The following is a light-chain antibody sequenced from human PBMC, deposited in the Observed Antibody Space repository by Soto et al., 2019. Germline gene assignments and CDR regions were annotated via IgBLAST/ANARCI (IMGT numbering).Light chain of an antibody. CDR3: AAWDDSLNGYA. V-gene: IGLV1-36*01. Sequence: QSVLTQPPSVSEAPRQRVTISCSGSSSSIGNNAVNWYQQLPGKAPKLLIYYDDLLPSGVSDRFSGSKSGTSASLAISGLHSEDEAYYYCAAWDDSLNGYAFGTGTKLTVL. J-gene: IGLJ1*01. CDR2: YDD. CDR1: SSSIGNNA.